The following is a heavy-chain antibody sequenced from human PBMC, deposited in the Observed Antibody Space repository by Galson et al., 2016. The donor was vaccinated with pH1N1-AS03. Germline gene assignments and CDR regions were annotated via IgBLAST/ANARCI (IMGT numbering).Heavy chain of an antibody. CDR2: ITWNSGRI. D-gene: IGHD4-11*01. V-gene: IGHV3-9*01. J-gene: IGHJ1*01. CDR3: AKEGIDYLKGSFHH. Sequence: SLRLSCAASGFTFDDYTMHWVRQAPGKGLEWVSSITWNSGRIVYADSVKGRFTISRDSAKTSLYLQMNSLSVEDTAFYYCAKEGIDYLKGSFHHWGQGTLVTVSS. CDR1: GFTFDDYT.